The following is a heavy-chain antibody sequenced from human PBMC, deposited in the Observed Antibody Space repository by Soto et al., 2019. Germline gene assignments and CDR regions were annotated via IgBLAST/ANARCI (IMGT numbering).Heavy chain of an antibody. Sequence: QVKLVESGGGLVKPGGSLRLSCAASGFTFSDYYMSWIRQAPGKGLEWVSDISSSGSSTHYADSVKGRFTISRDNAKNSLYLQMNSLRAEDTAVYYGARDRVVTAWGWFDPWGKGTLVTVSS. D-gene: IGHD5-18*01. CDR3: ARDRVVTAWGWFDP. CDR1: GFTFSDYY. V-gene: IGHV3-11*01. J-gene: IGHJ5*02. CDR2: ISSSGSST.